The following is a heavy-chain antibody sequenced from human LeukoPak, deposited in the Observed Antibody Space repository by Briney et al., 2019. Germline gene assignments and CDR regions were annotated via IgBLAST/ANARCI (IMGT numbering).Heavy chain of an antibody. J-gene: IGHJ4*02. D-gene: IGHD6-13*01. CDR3: ARSYSSSWGYFDY. CDR2: IYSTGST. V-gene: IGHV4-39*07. CDR1: GDSITSGTYY. Sequence: SETLSLTCTVSGDSITSGTYYWGWIRQTPGKGLEWIGNIYSTGSTSFNPSFKSRITMSVDTSKNQFSLKLNSVTAADTAVYYCARSYSSSWGYFDYWGQGTLVTVSS.